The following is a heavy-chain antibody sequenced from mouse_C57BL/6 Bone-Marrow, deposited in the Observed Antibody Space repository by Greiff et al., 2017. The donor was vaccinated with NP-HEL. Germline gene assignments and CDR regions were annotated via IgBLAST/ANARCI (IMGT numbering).Heavy chain of an antibody. D-gene: IGHD1-1*01. Sequence: QVQLQQPGAELVKPGASVKLSCKASGYTFTSYWMHWVKQRPGQGLEWIGMIHPNSGSTNYNEKFKSKATLTVDKSSSTAYMQLSSLTSEDSAVYYCARTTVVAEGYYAMDYWGQGTSVTVSS. V-gene: IGHV1-64*01. CDR1: GYTFTSYW. CDR3: ARTTVVAEGYYAMDY. CDR2: IHPNSGST. J-gene: IGHJ4*01.